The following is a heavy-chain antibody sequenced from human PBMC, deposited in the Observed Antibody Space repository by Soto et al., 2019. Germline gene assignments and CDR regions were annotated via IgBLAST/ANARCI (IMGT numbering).Heavy chain of an antibody. Sequence: QVQLVQSGGEVKKPGASVKVSCKASGYTFTNYGVTWVRQAPGQGLEWMGWISAYTDNPNYAQKFQGRVTMTIDTPTTTAYMDLRSLTSDDTAVYYCARVIPGAEAWFGPWGQGTLVTVSS. D-gene: IGHD2-2*01. CDR1: GYTFTNYG. V-gene: IGHV1-18*01. CDR2: ISAYTDNP. CDR3: ARVIPGAEAWFGP. J-gene: IGHJ5*02.